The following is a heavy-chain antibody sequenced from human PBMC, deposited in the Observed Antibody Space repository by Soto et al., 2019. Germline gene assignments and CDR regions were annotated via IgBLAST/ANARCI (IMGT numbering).Heavy chain of an antibody. CDR3: ASALYCSGGSCSFDP. Sequence: SETLSLTCTVSGGSVSSGSYYWSWIRQPPGKGLEWIGYIYYNGNTNYNPSLKGRVTISVDTSKSQFSLKLSSVTAADTAVYYCASALYCSGGSCSFDPWGQGTLVTVS. CDR2: IYYNGNT. V-gene: IGHV4-61*01. J-gene: IGHJ5*02. CDR1: GGSVSSGSYY. D-gene: IGHD2-15*01.